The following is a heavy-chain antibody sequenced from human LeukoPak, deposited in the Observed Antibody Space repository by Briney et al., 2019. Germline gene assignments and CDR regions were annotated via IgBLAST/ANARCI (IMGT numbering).Heavy chain of an antibody. CDR3: ARDGGEEDDDILTGYLTPARHYGMDV. Sequence: GGSLRLSCAASGFTFSSYSMNWVRQAPGKGLEWVSSISSSSSHIYYADSVKGRFTISRDNAKNSLYLQMNSLRAEDTAVYYCARDGGEEDDDILTGYLTPARHYGMDVWGKGTTVTVSS. CDR2: ISSSSSHI. J-gene: IGHJ6*04. D-gene: IGHD3-9*01. V-gene: IGHV3-21*01. CDR1: GFTFSSYS.